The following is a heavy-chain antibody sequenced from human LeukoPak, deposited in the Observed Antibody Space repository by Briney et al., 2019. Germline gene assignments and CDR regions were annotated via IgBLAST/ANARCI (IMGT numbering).Heavy chain of an antibody. CDR3: ARIEPIMNTFGGVEDFDY. CDR2: INPNSGGT. Sequence: ASVKVSCKASGYTFTGYYMHWVRQAPGQGLEWMGWINPNSGGTNYAQKFQGRVTMTRDTSISTAYMELSRLRSDDTAVYYCARIEPIMNTFGGVEDFDYWGQGTLVTVSS. V-gene: IGHV1-2*02. J-gene: IGHJ4*02. CDR1: GYTFTGYY. D-gene: IGHD3-16*01.